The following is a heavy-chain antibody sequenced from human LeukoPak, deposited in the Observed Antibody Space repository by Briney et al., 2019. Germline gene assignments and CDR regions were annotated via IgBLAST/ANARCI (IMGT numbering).Heavy chain of an antibody. V-gene: IGHV3-48*01. Sequence: PGGSLRLSCAASGFTFSSYSMNWVRQAPGKGLEWVSYISSSSSTIYYADSVKGRFTISRDNSKNTLYLQMNSLRAEDTAVYYCARDMGRITIFVDGMDVWGQGTTVTVSS. D-gene: IGHD3-9*01. J-gene: IGHJ6*02. CDR1: GFTFSSYS. CDR3: ARDMGRITIFVDGMDV. CDR2: ISSSSSTI.